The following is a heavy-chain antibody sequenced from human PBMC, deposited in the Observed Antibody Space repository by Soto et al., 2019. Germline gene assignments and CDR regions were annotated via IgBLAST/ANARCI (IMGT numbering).Heavy chain of an antibody. J-gene: IGHJ4*02. Sequence: QVQLVESGGGVFQPGRPLRLSCETSGFTFSSYGLHSVRQAPGKGLEWLALIFYDGSETYYADSVKGRFTMSRDYSKNTLYLQVNSLRPDDSANYYCARDRSSGFSTGWHTSMDHWGRETLVTVSS. CDR2: IFYDGSET. CDR1: GFTFSSYG. CDR3: ARDRSSGFSTGWHTSMDH. V-gene: IGHV3-33*01. D-gene: IGHD7-27*01.